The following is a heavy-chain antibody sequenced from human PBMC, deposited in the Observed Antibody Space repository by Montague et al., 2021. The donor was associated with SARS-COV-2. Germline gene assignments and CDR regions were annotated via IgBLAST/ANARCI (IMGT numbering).Heavy chain of an antibody. D-gene: IGHD3-9*01. CDR3: ATYYDILTGYYIDAFDI. Sequence: SETLSLTCTVSGGFISSSSYYWGWIRQPPGKGLEWIGSIYYSGSTYYNLSLKSRVTISVDTSKNQFSLKLSSVTAADTAVYYCATYYDILTGYYIDAFDIWGQGTMVTVSS. J-gene: IGHJ3*02. CDR2: IYYSGST. V-gene: IGHV4-39*01. CDR1: GGFISSSSYY.